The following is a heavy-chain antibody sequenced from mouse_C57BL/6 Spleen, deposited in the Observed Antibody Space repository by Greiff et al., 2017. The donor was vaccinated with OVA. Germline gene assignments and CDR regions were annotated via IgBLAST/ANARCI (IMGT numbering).Heavy chain of an antibody. CDR1: GFTFSDYY. J-gene: IGHJ4*01. CDR2: ISNGGGST. Sequence: EVKLMESGGGLVQPGGSLKLSCAASGFTFSDYYMYWVRQTPEKRLEWVAYISNGGGSTYYPDTLKGRFTISRDNAKNTLYLQMSRLKSEDTAMYYCARHESPYYYAMDYWGQGTSVTVSS. D-gene: IGHD1-3*01. CDR3: ARHESPYYYAMDY. V-gene: IGHV5-12*01.